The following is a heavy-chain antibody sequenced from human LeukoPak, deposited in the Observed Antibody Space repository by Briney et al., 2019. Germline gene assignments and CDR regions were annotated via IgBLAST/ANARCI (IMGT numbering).Heavy chain of an antibody. J-gene: IGHJ4*02. CDR3: ARGQREDDYGDYTGSWDH. V-gene: IGHV3-66*01. D-gene: IGHD4-17*01. CDR1: GFTVSSNY. Sequence: GGSLRLACAASGFTVSSNYMSWVRQAPGKGLEWVSVIYSGGSTYYADSVKGRFTISSDNSKNTLYLQMNSLRAEDTAVYYCARGQREDDYGDYTGSWDHWGQGTLVTVSS. CDR2: IYSGGST.